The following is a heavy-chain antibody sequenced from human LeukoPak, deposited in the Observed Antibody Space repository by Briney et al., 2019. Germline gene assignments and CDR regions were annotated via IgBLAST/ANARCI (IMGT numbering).Heavy chain of an antibody. CDR3: ARVSAVETV. CDR2: IYYSGST. D-gene: IGHD1-1*01. J-gene: IGHJ4*02. CDR1: GGSISSGDYY. V-gene: IGHV4-30-4*08. Sequence: SETLSLTCTVSGGSISSGDYYWSWIRQPPGKGLGWIGYIYYSGSTYYNPSLKSRVTISVDTSKNQFSLKLTSVTAADTAVYYCARVSAVETVWGQGTLVTVSS.